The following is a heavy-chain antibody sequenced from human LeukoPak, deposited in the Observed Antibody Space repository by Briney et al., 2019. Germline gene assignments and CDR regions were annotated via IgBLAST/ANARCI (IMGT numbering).Heavy chain of an antibody. D-gene: IGHD3-22*01. J-gene: IGHJ4*02. CDR3: ARVAPYYDSSGYYFSHFDY. Sequence: GGSLRLSCAASGFTFSSYAMSWVRQAPGKGLEWVSAISGSGSTIYYADSVKGRFTISRDNAKNSLYLQMNSLRAEDTAVYYCARVAPYYDSSGYYFSHFDYWGQGTLVTVSS. CDR2: ISGSGSTI. CDR1: GFTFSSYA. V-gene: IGHV3-23*01.